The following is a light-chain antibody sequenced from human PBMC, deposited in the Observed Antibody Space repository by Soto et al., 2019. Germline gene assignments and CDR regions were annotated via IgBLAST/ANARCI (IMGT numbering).Light chain of an antibody. CDR2: AAS. V-gene: IGKV1-39*01. CDR1: QSISSH. Sequence: DIKMTQSPSSLSASVGDRVTITCRASQSISSHLNWYQQKPGKAPKLLIYAASSLQSGVPSRFSGSGSGTEFTLTISSLQSEDFAVYYCQQYNSWPPITFGQGTRLEI. J-gene: IGKJ5*01. CDR3: QQYNSWPPIT.